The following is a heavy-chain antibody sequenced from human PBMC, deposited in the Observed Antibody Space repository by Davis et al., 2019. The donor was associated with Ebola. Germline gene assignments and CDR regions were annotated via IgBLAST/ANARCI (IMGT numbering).Heavy chain of an antibody. J-gene: IGHJ6*02. CDR1: GGSFSGYY. Sequence: GSLRLSCAVYGGSFSGYYWSWIRQPPGKGLEWIGEINHSGSTNYNPSLKSRVTISVDTPKNQFSLKLSSVTAADTAVYYCARRPIWGYSSSWYYYYGMDVWGQGTTVTVSS. V-gene: IGHV4-34*01. D-gene: IGHD6-13*01. CDR2: INHSGST. CDR3: ARRPIWGYSSSWYYYYGMDV.